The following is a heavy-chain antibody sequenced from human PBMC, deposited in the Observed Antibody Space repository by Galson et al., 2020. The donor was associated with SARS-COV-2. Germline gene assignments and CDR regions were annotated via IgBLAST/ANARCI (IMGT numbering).Heavy chain of an antibody. D-gene: IGHD2-2*02. V-gene: IGHV3-21*01. CDR2: ISSSSSYI. CDR1: GFTFSSYS. CDR3: ARDPWYCSSTSCYKSYYMDV. J-gene: IGHJ6*03. Sequence: GGSLRLSCAASGFTFSSYSMNWVRQAPGKGLEGVSSISSSSSYIYYADSVKGRFTISRDNAKNSLYLQMNSLRAEDTAVYFCARDPWYCSSTSCYKSYYMDVWGKGTTVTVSS.